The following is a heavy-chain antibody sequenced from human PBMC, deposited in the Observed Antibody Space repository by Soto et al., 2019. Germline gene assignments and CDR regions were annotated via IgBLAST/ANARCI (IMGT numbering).Heavy chain of an antibody. D-gene: IGHD1-7*01. Sequence: SETLSLTCAVSGGSFTSSNWWTWVRQPPGQGLEWIGEIYRTGSTNYNPSLKSRVTISLDKSENQFSLKVTSLTAADTAVYYCASRDPGTSFDYWGQGTLVTASS. CDR1: GGSFTSSNW. CDR3: ASRDPGTSFDY. CDR2: IYRTGST. J-gene: IGHJ4*02. V-gene: IGHV4-4*02.